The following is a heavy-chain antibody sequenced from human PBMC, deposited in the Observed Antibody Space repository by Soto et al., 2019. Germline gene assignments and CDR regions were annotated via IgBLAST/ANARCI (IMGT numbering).Heavy chain of an antibody. CDR1: GGSISSGGYY. CDR2: IYYSGFT. CDR3: ARSIDY. V-gene: IGHV4-31*03. Sequence: QVQLQESGPGLVKPSQTLSLTCTVSGGSISSGGYYWNWIRQHPGKGLEWIGYIYYSGFTYFSPSLKRRVTISVDTSKNHLSLKLSSVTAADTAVSYCARSIDYWGQGTLVTVSS. J-gene: IGHJ4*02.